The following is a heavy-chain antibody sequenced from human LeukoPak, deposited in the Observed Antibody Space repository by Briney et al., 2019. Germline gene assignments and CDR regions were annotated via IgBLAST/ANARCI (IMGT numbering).Heavy chain of an antibody. CDR1: GYTFTSYY. V-gene: IGHV1-46*01. D-gene: IGHD3-3*01. CDR2: INPSGGST. J-gene: IGHJ5*02. Sequence: GASVKVSCKASGYTFTSYYMHWVRQAPGQGLEWMGIINPSGGSTSYAQKFQGRVTMTRDMSTSTVYMELSSLRSEDTAVYYCAREGHYDFWSGYYMRWFDPWGQGTLVTVSS. CDR3: AREGHYDFWSGYYMRWFDP.